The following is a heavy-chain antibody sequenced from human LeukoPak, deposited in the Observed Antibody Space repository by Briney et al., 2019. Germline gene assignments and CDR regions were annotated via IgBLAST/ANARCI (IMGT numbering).Heavy chain of an antibody. CDR3: ARHADIVSPFDY. J-gene: IGHJ4*02. CDR2: IYYSGST. D-gene: IGHD5-12*01. CDR1: RGSISSSSYY. Sequence: SETLSLTCTVSRGSISSSSYYWGWIRQPPGKGQEWLGSIYYSGSTYYNPSLKSRVAISVDTSKKQFSLKLSSVTAADTAVYYCARHADIVSPFDYWGQGTLVTVSS. V-gene: IGHV4-39*01.